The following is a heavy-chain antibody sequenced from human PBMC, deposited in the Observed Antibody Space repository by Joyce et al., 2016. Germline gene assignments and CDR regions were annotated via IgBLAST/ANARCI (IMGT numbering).Heavy chain of an antibody. Sequence: QVLLVQSGAVVKEPGASVKVSCRASGYSFTGYFMHWVRQDPGQGLEWMGVINCNVGDSDYAEKFEDRVSMTRDTSSNTAYMELSRLTSDDTAIYFYARAVVSSRAARPIPYAFDIWGQGTLLTVSS. D-gene: IGHD6-6*01. J-gene: IGHJ3*02. CDR2: INCNVGDS. V-gene: IGHV1-2*02. CDR1: GYSFTGYF. CDR3: ARAVVSSRAARPIPYAFDI.